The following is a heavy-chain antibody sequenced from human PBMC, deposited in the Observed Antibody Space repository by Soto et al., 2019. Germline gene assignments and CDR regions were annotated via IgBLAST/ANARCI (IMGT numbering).Heavy chain of an antibody. V-gene: IGHV3-9*01. J-gene: IGHJ4*02. Sequence: EVQLVESGGGLVQPGRSLRLSCVASGFTFDDYSMHWVRQAPGKGLEWVSGISRNSDFLVYADSVKGRFTISRDNAKSSLYLQMISLRAEDTAFYHCARRYVGGGTFHPFDYWGQGALVTVSS. CDR1: GFTFDDYS. CDR2: ISRNSDFL. D-gene: IGHD2-15*01. CDR3: ARRYVGGGTFHPFDY.